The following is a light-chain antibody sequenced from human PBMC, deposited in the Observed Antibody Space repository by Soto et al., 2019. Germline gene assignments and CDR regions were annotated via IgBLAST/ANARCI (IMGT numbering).Light chain of an antibody. V-gene: IGLV2-8*01. CDR1: SSDVGAYKY. J-gene: IGLJ3*02. CDR2: EVN. CDR3: TSYTGSNIGV. Sequence: QSALTQPPSASGSPGQSVTISCTGTSSDVGAYKYVSWYQQYPGKATKLMIYEVNKRPSGVPDRFSGSKSGNTASLTVSGLQAEDEADYYCTSYTGSNIGVFGGGTKVTVL.